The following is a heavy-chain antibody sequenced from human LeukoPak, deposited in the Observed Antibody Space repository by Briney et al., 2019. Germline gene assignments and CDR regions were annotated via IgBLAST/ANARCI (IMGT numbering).Heavy chain of an antibody. CDR2: IKNGGSII. V-gene: IGHV3-48*03. D-gene: IGHD2-15*01. J-gene: IGHJ4*02. Sequence: GGSLRLSCAASGFTFSSYEMHWVRQAPGKGPEWVSYIKNGGSIIYYADSVKGRFTISRDDAKSSLYLQMNTLRAEDTAIYYCARETQYCSGGTCYSGLDYWGRGSLVTVSS. CDR3: ARETQYCSGGTCYSGLDY. CDR1: GFTFSSYE.